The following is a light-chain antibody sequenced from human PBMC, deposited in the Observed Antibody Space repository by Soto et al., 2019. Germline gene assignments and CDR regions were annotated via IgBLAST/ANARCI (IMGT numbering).Light chain of an antibody. J-gene: IGLJ1*01. V-gene: IGLV2-11*02. CDR1: SSDVGGYKY. CDR2: DVN. CDR3: CSYTGSFYI. Sequence: QSALTQPRSVSGSPGQSVTISCTGTSSDVGGYKYVSWYQHHPGRAPKVIIFDVNKRPSGVPGRFSGSKSVNTASLTISGLQTEDDADYYGCSYTGSFYIFGTGTKVTVL.